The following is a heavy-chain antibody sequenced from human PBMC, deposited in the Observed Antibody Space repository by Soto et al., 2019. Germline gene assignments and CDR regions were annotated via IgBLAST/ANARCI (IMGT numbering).Heavy chain of an antibody. J-gene: IGHJ5*02. CDR3: ARDSNFGVVIIPVFWFDP. CDR2: INAGNGNT. V-gene: IGHV1-3*01. D-gene: IGHD3-3*01. CDR1: GYTFTSYA. Sequence: GASVKVSCKASGYTFTSYAMHWVRQAPGQRLEWMGWINAGNGNTKYSQKFQGRVTITRDTSASTAYMELSSLRSEDTAVYYCARDSNFGVVIIPVFWFDPWGQGTLVTVSS.